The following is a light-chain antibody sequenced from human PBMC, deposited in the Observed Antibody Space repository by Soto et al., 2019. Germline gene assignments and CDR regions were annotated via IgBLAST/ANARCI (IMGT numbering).Light chain of an antibody. Sequence: EIVMTQSPATLSVSPGERATLSCRASQSVSSNLVWYQQKPGQAPRLLIYGASSRATSIPARFSGSGSGTEFTLTISSLQSEDFAVYYCQQSNNWPRTFGQGTKVEIK. CDR3: QQSNNWPRT. CDR1: QSVSSN. CDR2: GAS. V-gene: IGKV3-15*01. J-gene: IGKJ1*01.